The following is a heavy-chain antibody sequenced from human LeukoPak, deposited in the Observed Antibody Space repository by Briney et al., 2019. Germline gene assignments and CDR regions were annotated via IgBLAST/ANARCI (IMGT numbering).Heavy chain of an antibody. CDR2: INSDGRST. Sequence: GGSLRLSCAASGFTFSSYSMNWVRQAPGKGLVWVSRINSDGRSTNYADSVKGRFTISRDNAKNTLYLQMNSLRAENTAVYYCARGADSGYSSDNWGQGTLVSVSS. D-gene: IGHD3-9*01. CDR1: GFTFSSYS. J-gene: IGHJ4*02. V-gene: IGHV3-74*01. CDR3: ARGADSGYSSDN.